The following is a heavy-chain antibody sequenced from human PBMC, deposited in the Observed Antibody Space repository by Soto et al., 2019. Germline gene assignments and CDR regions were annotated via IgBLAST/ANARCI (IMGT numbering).Heavy chain of an antibody. D-gene: IGHD2-15*01. CDR2: ISHDGTNR. CDR3: ARIEGDCIGGSCYSGGFDY. CDR1: GFAFNIYA. V-gene: IGHV3-30*04. Sequence: GGSLRLSCEASGFAFNIYAMHWVRQAPGMGLEWLAVISHDGTNRYYADSVKGRVTISRDNSKSTVFVQMNSLGAEDTAVYYCARIEGDCIGGSCYSGGFDYWGQGALVTVSS. J-gene: IGHJ4*02.